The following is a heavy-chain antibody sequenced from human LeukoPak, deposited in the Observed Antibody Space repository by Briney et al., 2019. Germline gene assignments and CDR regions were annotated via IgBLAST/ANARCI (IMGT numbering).Heavy chain of an antibody. Sequence: GASVKVSCKVSGYTLTELSMHWVRQAPGKGLEWMGGFDPEDGETIYAQKFQGRVTMTEDTSTDTAYMELSSLRSEDTAVYYCATAYSSGWYPPQRDAFDIWGQGTMVTVSS. CDR1: GYTLTELS. J-gene: IGHJ3*02. CDR3: ATAYSSGWYPPQRDAFDI. V-gene: IGHV1-24*01. CDR2: FDPEDGET. D-gene: IGHD6-13*01.